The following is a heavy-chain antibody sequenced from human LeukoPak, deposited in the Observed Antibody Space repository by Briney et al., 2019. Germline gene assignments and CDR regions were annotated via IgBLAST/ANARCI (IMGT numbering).Heavy chain of an antibody. Sequence: GGSLRLSCAASGFTFSSYGMHWVRQAPGKGLEWVAFIRYDGSNKYYADSVKGRFTISRDNSKNTLYLQMNSLRGEDTAVYYCARNPSLYGDFVLGPDYWGQGTLVTVSS. D-gene: IGHD4-17*01. CDR3: ARNPSLYGDFVLGPDY. CDR2: IRYDGSNK. V-gene: IGHV3-30*02. J-gene: IGHJ4*02. CDR1: GFTFSSYG.